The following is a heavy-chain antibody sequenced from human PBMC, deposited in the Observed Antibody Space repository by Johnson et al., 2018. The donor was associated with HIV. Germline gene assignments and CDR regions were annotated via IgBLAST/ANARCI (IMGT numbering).Heavy chain of an antibody. CDR3: AKGVVPAAADAFDI. J-gene: IGHJ3*02. Sequence: QMQLVESGGGVVQPGRSLRLSCAASGFTFSSYGMHWVRQAPGKGLEWVAVISYDGSNKYYADSVKGRFTISRDNSKNTLYLQMNSLRAEDTAVYYCAKGVVPAAADAFDIWGQGTVVTVSS. V-gene: IGHV3-30*18. D-gene: IGHD2-2*01. CDR2: ISYDGSNK. CDR1: GFTFSSYG.